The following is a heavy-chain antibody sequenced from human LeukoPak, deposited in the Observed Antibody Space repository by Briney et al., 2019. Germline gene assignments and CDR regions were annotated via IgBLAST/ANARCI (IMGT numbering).Heavy chain of an antibody. V-gene: IGHV3-9*01. CDR3: AKDYCGGDCYSGWYFDL. Sequence: GGSLRLSCAASGFTFDDYAMHWVRQAPGKGLEWVSGISYNSDTIAYADSVKGRFTISRDNAKNSLYLQMNSLRAEDTALYYCAKDYCGGDCYSGWYFDLWGRGALVTVSS. CDR2: ISYNSDTI. J-gene: IGHJ2*01. CDR1: GFTFDDYA. D-gene: IGHD2-21*02.